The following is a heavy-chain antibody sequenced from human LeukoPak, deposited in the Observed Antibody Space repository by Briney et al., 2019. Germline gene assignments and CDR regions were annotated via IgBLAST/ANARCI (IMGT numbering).Heavy chain of an antibody. J-gene: IGHJ4*02. CDR3: ARQGYYDILTGYLYYFDY. CDR2: IYYSGST. V-gene: IGHV4-39*01. Sequence: SETLSLTCTVSGGSISSGGYYWSWIRQHPGKGLEWIGYIYYSGSTYYNPSLKSRLTISVDTSNNQFSLKLSSVTAADTAVYYCARQGYYDILTGYLYYFDYWGQGTLVTVSS. CDR1: GGSISSGGYY. D-gene: IGHD3-9*01.